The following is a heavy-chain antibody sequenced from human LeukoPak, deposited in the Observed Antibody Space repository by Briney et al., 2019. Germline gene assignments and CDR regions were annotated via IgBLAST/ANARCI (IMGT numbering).Heavy chain of an antibody. J-gene: IGHJ4*02. V-gene: IGHV3-53*01. CDR3: ARAAYDSNGFTANHDY. Sequence: GGSLRLSCAASGFIVRSNYMSWVRQAPGEGLEWVSVLYSDGTTYYSDSVKGRFTISRDNSRNTLYLQMNNLRADDTAVYYCARAAYDSNGFTANHDYWGQGTLVTVSS. CDR1: GFIVRSNY. D-gene: IGHD5-18*01. CDR2: LYSDGTT.